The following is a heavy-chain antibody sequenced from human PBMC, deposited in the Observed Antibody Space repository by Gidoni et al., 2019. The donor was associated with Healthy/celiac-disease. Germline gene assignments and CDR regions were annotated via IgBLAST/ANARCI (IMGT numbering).Heavy chain of an antibody. Sequence: EVQLVESGGGLVQPGRSLRLSCAASGFTFDDYAMHWVRHAPGKGLEGVSGISRNSGRIGYADSVKGRFTISRDNAKNSLYLQMNSLRAEDTALYYCAKAQAVAGTPVDYWGQGTLVTVSS. V-gene: IGHV3-9*01. J-gene: IGHJ4*02. CDR3: AKAQAVAGTPVDY. CDR1: GFTFDDYA. D-gene: IGHD6-19*01. CDR2: ISRNSGRI.